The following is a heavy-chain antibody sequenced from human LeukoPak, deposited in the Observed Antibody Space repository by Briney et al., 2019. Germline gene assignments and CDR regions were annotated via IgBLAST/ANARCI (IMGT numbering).Heavy chain of an antibody. J-gene: IGHJ4*02. CDR2: IYYSGST. V-gene: IGHV4-30-4*01. CDR1: GGSISSGDYY. D-gene: IGHD3-22*01. Sequence: SETLSLTCTVSGGSISSGDYYWSWIRQPPGKGLEWIGYIYYSGSTYYNPSLKSRVTISVDTSKNQFSLKLSSVTAADTAVYYCARHRYYYDSSGYYVGYFDYWGQGTLVTVSS. CDR3: ARHRYYYDSSGYYVGYFDY.